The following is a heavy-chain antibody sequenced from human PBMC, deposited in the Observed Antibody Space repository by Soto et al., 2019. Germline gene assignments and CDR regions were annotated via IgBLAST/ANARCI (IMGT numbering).Heavy chain of an antibody. D-gene: IGHD2-21*02. CDR3: AKGLMVAAIIDY. V-gene: IGHV1-69*02. J-gene: IGHJ4*02. Sequence: QVQLVQSAAEVKKPGSSMKVSCKASGGTFNSYTIDWVRQAPGQGLEWMGRIIPGVNITNYAQKFQGRVTITADRSTSTVYLDLSSLRSEDTAVYYCAKGLMVAAIIDYWGQGTLVTVSS. CDR2: IIPGVNIT. CDR1: GGTFNSYT.